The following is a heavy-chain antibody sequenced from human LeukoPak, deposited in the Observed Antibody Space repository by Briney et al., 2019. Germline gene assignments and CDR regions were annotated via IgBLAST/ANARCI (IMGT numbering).Heavy chain of an antibody. J-gene: IGHJ4*02. Sequence: PGGSLRLSCTVSGFTLSSYEMSWIRQAPGKGLEWVSSIDYSGGSSYYADSVKGRFTISRDNSKNTLYLQMNSLRAEDTAVYYCAKVQSGFWGQGTLVTVSS. CDR1: GFTLSSYE. V-gene: IGHV3-23*01. CDR3: AKVQSGF. CDR2: IDYSGGSS.